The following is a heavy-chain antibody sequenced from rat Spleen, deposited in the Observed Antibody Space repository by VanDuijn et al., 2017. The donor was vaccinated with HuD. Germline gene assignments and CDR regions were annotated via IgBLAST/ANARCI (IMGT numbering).Heavy chain of an antibody. V-gene: IGHV5-31*01. J-gene: IGHJ2*01. D-gene: IGHD1-7*01. CDR2: ISYDGSST. CDR1: GFTFNNYW. CDR3: ARRHYGYADYFDY. Sequence: EVQLVESGGGLVQPGRSLKLSCVASGFTFNNYWMSWIRQAPGKGPEWVASISYDGSSTYYRDSVKGRFTISRDNAKSTLSLQMDSLRSEDTATYYCARRHYGYADYFDYWGQGVMVTVSS.